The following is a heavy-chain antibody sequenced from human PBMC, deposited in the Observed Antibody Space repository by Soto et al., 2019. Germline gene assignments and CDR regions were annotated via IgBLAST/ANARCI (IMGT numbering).Heavy chain of an antibody. CDR2: IYHGGST. CDR1: SGSISSSNW. CDR3: ASWVYAPWDYYYGMDV. D-gene: IGHD2-8*01. V-gene: IGHV4-4*02. J-gene: IGHJ6*02. Sequence: SETLSLTCAVSSGSISSSNWWSWVRQPPGKGLEWIGEIYHGGSTNYNPSLKSRVTISVDKSKNQFSLKLSSVTAADTAVYYCASWVYAPWDYYYGMDVWGQGTTVTVSS.